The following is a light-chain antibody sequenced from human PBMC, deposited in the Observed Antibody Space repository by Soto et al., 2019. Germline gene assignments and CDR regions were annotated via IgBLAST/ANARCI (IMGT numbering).Light chain of an antibody. Sequence: GDRVTITCRASQSISSWLAWYQQKPGKAPKLLIYDASSLQTGVPSRFSGSGSGTDFSLTISSLHPEDVATYYCQQVDSYTRTVGPGTKV. CDR1: QSISSW. V-gene: IGKV1-5*01. J-gene: IGKJ1*01. CDR2: DAS. CDR3: QQVDSYTRT.